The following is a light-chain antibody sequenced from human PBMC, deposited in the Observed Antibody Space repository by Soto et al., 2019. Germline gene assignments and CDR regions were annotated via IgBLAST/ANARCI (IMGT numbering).Light chain of an antibody. CDR2: EVS. J-gene: IGLJ1*01. CDR1: SSDVGNYKY. Sequence: QLVLTQPASVSGSPGQSITISCTGTSSDVGNYKYVSWYQQHPGKAPKLMIYEVSNRPSGVSNRFSGSKSGNTASLTISGLQAEDETDYYCFSYTSSGTYVFGTGTKLTV. V-gene: IGLV2-14*01. CDR3: FSYTSSGTYV.